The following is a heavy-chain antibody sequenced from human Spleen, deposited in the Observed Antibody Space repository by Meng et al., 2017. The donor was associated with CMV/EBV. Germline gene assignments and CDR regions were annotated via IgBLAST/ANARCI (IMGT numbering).Heavy chain of an antibody. V-gene: IGHV4-59*01. CDR1: GGSISSYY. Sequence: LRLSATVSGGSISSYYWSWIRQPPGKGLEWIGYIYYSGSTNYNPSLKSRVTISVDTSKNQFSLKLSSVTAADTAVYYCARDSSLYYYGMDVWGQGTTVTVSS. CDR2: IYYSGST. J-gene: IGHJ6*02. CDR3: ARDSSLYYYGMDV. D-gene: IGHD6-13*01.